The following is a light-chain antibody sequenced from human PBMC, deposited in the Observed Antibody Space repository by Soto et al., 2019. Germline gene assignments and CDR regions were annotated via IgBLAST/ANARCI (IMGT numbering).Light chain of an antibody. CDR1: YSDVGGYNY. CDR3: QSYDSSLSGYV. CDR2: EVT. J-gene: IGLJ1*01. Sequence: QSVLTQPASVSGSPGQSITISCTGTYSDVGGYNYVSWYQQHPGKAPKLMIYEVTNRPSGVSNRFSGSKSGNTASLTISGLQAEDEADYYCQSYDSSLSGYVFGTGTKVTVL. V-gene: IGLV2-14*01.